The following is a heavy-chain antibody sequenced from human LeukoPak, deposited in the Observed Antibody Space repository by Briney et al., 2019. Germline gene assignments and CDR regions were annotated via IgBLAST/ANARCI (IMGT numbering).Heavy chain of an antibody. Sequence: APVRVSCKASGYTFTFYFMSWVRQAPGQGLEWIGIINPSSGDTTYTQRFKDRFTMTRDMSTTTVFLDLSGLTPDDTAVYYCARGGGRGYASVPGYWGQGTLVTVSS. CDR1: GYTFTFYF. CDR3: ARGGGRGYASVPGY. V-gene: IGHV1-46*01. CDR2: INPSSGDT. J-gene: IGHJ4*02. D-gene: IGHD3-10*01.